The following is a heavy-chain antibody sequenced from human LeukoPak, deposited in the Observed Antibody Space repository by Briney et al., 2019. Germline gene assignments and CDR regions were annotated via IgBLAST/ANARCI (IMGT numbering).Heavy chain of an antibody. CDR3: ARQVLYYYYYMDV. Sequence: SETLSLTCAVYGGSFSGYYWSWIRQPPGKGLEWIGEMNHSGSTNYNPSLKSRVTTSVDTSKNQFSLKLKSVTAADTAVYYCARQVLYYYYYMDVWGKGTTVTISS. CDR1: GGSFSGYY. CDR2: MNHSGST. D-gene: IGHD2-8*02. J-gene: IGHJ6*03. V-gene: IGHV4-34*01.